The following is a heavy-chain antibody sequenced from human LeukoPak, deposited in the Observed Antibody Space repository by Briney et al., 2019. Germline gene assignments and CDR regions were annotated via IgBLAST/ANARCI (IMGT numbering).Heavy chain of an antibody. CDR2: IKQDGSEK. D-gene: IGHD3-10*01. CDR3: ARAMVRGVIIGGFDY. V-gene: IGHV3-7*05. CDR1: GFTFSSYW. Sequence: GGSLRLSCAASGFTFSSYWMSWVRQAPGKGLEWVANIKQDGSEKYYVDSVKGRFTNSRDNAKNSLYLQMNSLRAEDTAVYYCARAMVRGVIIGGFDYWGQGTLVTVSS. J-gene: IGHJ4*02.